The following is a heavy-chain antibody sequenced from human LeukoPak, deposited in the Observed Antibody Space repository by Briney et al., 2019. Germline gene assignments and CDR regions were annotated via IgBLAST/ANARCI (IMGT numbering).Heavy chain of an antibody. CDR2: FDPEDGET. CDR1: GYTLTELS. Sequence: GASVKVSCKVSGYTLTELSMHWVRQAPGKGLEWMGGFDPEDGETIYAQKFQGRVTMTEDTSTDTAYMELSSLRSEDTAVYYCATSRLNYDYVWGSYLDCCGIDYWGQGTLVTVSS. J-gene: IGHJ4*02. CDR3: ATSRLNYDYVWGSYLDCCGIDY. D-gene: IGHD3-16*02. V-gene: IGHV1-24*01.